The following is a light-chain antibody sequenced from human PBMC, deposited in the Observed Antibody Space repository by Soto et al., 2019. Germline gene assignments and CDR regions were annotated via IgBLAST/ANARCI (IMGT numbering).Light chain of an antibody. CDR2: DVS. Sequence: QSALTQPASVSGSPGQSITISCTGTSSDVGGYNYVSWYQQHPGKAPKLMIYDVSNRPSGVSNRFSGSKSGNTASLTISGLPAEDEADYYCSSYTSSSTLLFGTGTKVTVL. J-gene: IGLJ1*01. V-gene: IGLV2-14*01. CDR1: SSDVGGYNY. CDR3: SSYTSSSTLL.